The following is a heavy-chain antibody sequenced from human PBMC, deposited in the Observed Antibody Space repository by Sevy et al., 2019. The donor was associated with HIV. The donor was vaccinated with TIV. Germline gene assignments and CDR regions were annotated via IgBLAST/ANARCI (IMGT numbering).Heavy chain of an antibody. CDR1: GFTFSSYW. Sequence: GGSLRLSCAASGFTFSSYWMSWVRQAPGKGLEWVANIKQDGSEKYYVDSVKGRFTISRDNAKNTLFLQMNSLRAEDTAVYYCARDPRGGPSYCNGGSCNNWFDPWGQGTLVTVSS. V-gene: IGHV3-7*01. CDR2: IKQDGSEK. D-gene: IGHD2-15*01. CDR3: ARDPRGGPSYCNGGSCNNWFDP. J-gene: IGHJ5*02.